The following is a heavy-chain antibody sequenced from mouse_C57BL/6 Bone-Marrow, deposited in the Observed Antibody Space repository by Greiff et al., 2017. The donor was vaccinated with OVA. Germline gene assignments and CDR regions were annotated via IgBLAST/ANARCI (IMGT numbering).Heavy chain of an antibody. D-gene: IGHD2-5*01. Sequence: EVKLMESGGGLVKPGGSLKLSCAASGFTFSSYAMSWVRQTPEKRLEWVATISDGGSYTYYPDNVKGRFTISRDNAKNNLYLQMSHLKSEDTAMYYCARDGNYSNYSAWFAYWGQGTLVTVSA. V-gene: IGHV5-4*01. CDR1: GFTFSSYA. CDR2: ISDGGSYT. J-gene: IGHJ3*01. CDR3: ARDGNYSNYSAWFAY.